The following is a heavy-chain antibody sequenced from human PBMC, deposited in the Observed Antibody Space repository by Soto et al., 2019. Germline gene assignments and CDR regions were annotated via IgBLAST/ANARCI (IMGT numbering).Heavy chain of an antibody. Sequence: QVQLVQSGAEVKKPGASVKVSCKASGYTFTSYAMHWVRQAPGQRLERMGGIKAGNGNTKYSQMFQGRVTITRDTTASTAYMERSSLRSEDTAVYYCSRGCSTNRRVVVSHPIDCWGQGTLVTVS. D-gene: IGHD3-22*01. V-gene: IGHV1-3*01. J-gene: IGHJ4*02. CDR1: GYTFTSYA. CDR3: SRGCSTNRRVVVSHPIDC. CDR2: IKAGNGNT.